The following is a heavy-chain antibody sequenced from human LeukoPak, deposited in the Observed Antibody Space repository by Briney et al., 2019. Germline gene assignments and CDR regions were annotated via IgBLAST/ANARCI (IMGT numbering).Heavy chain of an antibody. J-gene: IGHJ4*02. CDR1: GGTFSSYA. CDR3: ASSITIFGVVSSDY. CDR2: IIPIFGTA. Sequence: SVKVSCKASGGTFSSYAISWVRQAPGQGLEWMGGIIPIFGTANYAQKFQGRVTITTDESTSTAYMELSSLRSEDTAVYYCASSITIFGVVSSDYWGQGTLVTVSS. D-gene: IGHD3-3*01. V-gene: IGHV1-69*05.